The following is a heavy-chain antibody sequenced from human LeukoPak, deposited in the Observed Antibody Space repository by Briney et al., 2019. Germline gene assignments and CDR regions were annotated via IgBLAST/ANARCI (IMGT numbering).Heavy chain of an antibody. CDR3: ARDPKYYYDSSGYPLY. Sequence: GSLRLSCAASGFAFSSYAMHWVRQAPGKGLEWVAVIWYDGSNKYYADSVKGRFTISRDNSKNTLYLQMNSLRAEDTAVYYCARDPKYYYDSSGYPLYWGQGTLVTVSS. CDR1: GFAFSSYA. V-gene: IGHV3-33*08. CDR2: IWYDGSNK. J-gene: IGHJ4*02. D-gene: IGHD3-22*01.